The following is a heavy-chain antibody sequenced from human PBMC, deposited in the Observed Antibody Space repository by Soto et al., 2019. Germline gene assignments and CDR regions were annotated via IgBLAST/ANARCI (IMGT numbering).Heavy chain of an antibody. CDR2: IYWDDDK. CDR3: AHSFSLVPAPHDWFDP. Sequence: GAGPTLVNPTQTPTLTCTLSWFPLTTRGGGVGWIPQPPRKALEWLALIYWDDDKRYSPSLKSRLTITKDTSKNQVVLTMTNMDPVDTATYYCAHSFSLVPAPHDWFDPWGQGTLVTVSS. J-gene: IGHJ5*02. CDR1: WFPLTTRGGG. D-gene: IGHD2-2*01. V-gene: IGHV2-5*02.